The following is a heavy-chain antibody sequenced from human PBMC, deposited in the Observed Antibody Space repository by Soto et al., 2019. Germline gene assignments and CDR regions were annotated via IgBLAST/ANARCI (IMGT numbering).Heavy chain of an antibody. CDR3: AKDLLPLEYSSAIGPFDY. J-gene: IGHJ4*02. V-gene: IGHV3-15*07. CDR1: GFTFSNAG. D-gene: IGHD6-6*01. CDR2: IKSKTDGGTT. Sequence: PGGSLRLSCAASGFTFSNAGVNWVRQAPGKGLEWVGRIKSKTDGGTTDYAAPVKGRFTISRDDSKNTLYLQMNSLRAEDTAVYYCAKDLLPLEYSSAIGPFDYWGQGTLVTVSS.